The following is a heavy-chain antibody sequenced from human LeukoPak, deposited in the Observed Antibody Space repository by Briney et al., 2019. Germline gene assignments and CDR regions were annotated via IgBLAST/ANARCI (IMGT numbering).Heavy chain of an antibody. D-gene: IGHD4-23*01. Sequence: GASVKVSCKASEGTFSSYAISWVRQAPGQGLEWMGRIIPIFGTANYAQKFQGRVTITTDESTSTAYMELSSLRSEDTAVYYCASYGGYGGNYFDYWGQGTLVTVSS. J-gene: IGHJ4*02. CDR2: IIPIFGTA. V-gene: IGHV1-69*05. CDR3: ASYGGYGGNYFDY. CDR1: EGTFSSYA.